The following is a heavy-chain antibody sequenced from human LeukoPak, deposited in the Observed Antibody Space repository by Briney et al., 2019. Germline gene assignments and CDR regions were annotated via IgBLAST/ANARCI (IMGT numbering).Heavy chain of an antibody. CDR2: FDPEDGET. V-gene: IGHV1-24*01. Sequence: ASVKVSCKVSGYTLTELSMHWVRQAPGKGLEWMGGFDPEDGETIYAQKFQGRVTMTEDTSTDTAYMELSSLRSEDTAEYYCATSVVGATNFDYWGQGTLVTVSS. D-gene: IGHD1-26*01. J-gene: IGHJ4*02. CDR3: ATSVVGATNFDY. CDR1: GYTLTELS.